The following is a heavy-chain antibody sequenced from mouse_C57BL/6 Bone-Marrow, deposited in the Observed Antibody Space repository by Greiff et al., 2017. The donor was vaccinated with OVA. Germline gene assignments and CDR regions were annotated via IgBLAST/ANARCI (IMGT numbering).Heavy chain of an antibody. J-gene: IGHJ4*01. CDR2: INPKYGTT. D-gene: IGHD1-1*01. CDR3: ARSGSSPYAMDY. Sequence: VQLQQSGPELVKPGASVKISCKASGYSFTDYNMNWVKQSNGKSLEWIGVINPKYGTTSYNQKFKGKAPLTVEQSSSTAYMQLNSLTSEDYGVDYCARSGSSPYAMDYWGQGTSVTVSS. CDR1: GYSFTDYN. V-gene: IGHV1-39*01.